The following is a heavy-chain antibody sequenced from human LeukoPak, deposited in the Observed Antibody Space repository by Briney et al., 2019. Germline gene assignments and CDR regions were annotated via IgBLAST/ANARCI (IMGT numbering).Heavy chain of an antibody. J-gene: IGHJ4*02. CDR2: ISSSSTYI. Sequence: GGSLRLSCVASGFTFRSYSMNWVRQAPGKGLEWVSSISSSSTYIYYADSVKGRFTISRDNAKNSLYLQMNSLRADDTAIYYCARDLNYDILTGSLRAYFDSWGQGTLVTVSS. CDR1: GFTFRSYS. CDR3: ARDLNYDILTGSLRAYFDS. V-gene: IGHV3-21*01. D-gene: IGHD3-9*01.